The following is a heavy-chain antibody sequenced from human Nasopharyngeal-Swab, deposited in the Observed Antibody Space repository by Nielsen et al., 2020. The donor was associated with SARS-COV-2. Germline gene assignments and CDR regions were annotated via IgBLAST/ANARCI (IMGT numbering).Heavy chain of an antibody. CDR1: GGTFKTFS. CDR3: ARDQEMATAAYSD. Sequence: SVKVPCKASGGTFKTFSINWVRQAPGQGLQWMGRIVPILGIVNYAQRFQGRVTFTADESTSTAYMDLSSLRSDDTAVYYCARDQEMATAAYSDWGQGTLVTVSS. J-gene: IGHJ4*02. CDR2: IVPILGIV. V-gene: IGHV1-69*04. D-gene: IGHD5-24*01.